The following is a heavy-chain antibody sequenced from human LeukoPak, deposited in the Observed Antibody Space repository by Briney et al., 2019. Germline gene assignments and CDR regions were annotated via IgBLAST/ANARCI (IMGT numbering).Heavy chain of an antibody. CDR1: GDITHY. V-gene: IGHV4-39*07. CDR3: ASFSYYGSGSPSGY. CDR2: IYFSGSA. D-gene: IGHD3-10*01. Sequence: SETLSLTCIVSGDITHYWGWIRQPPGKGLECIGSIYFSGSAYYNPSLKSRVTISVDRSKNQFSLKLSSVTAADTAVYYCASFSYYGSGSPSGYWGQGTLVTVSS. J-gene: IGHJ4*02.